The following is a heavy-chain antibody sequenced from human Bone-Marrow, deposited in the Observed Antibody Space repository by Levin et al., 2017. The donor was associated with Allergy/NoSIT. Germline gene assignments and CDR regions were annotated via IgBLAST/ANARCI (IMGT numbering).Heavy chain of an antibody. D-gene: IGHD2-15*01. V-gene: IGHV3-13*01. CDR2: IGTSSQT. CDR1: GFDFSMFD. Sequence: GESLKISCIAAGFDFSMFDMHWVRQDAGKSLEWVSAIGTSSQTDYPDSVRGRFTVSRDNFRNSVYLQMNSLRPGDTAVYYCARGGTPTDAFDIWGQGTVVTVSS. J-gene: IGHJ3*02. CDR3: ARGGTPTDAFDI.